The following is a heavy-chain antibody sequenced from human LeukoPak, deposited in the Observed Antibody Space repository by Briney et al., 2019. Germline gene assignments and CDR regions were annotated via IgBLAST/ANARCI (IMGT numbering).Heavy chain of an antibody. J-gene: IGHJ6*03. D-gene: IGHD1-26*01. CDR2: INWNGGST. CDR1: GFTFDDYG. CDR3: ARDARRWDYYCYMDV. V-gene: IGHV3-20*04. Sequence: GGSLRLSCAASGFTFDDYGMSWVRQAPGKGLEWVSGINWNGGSTGYADSVKGRFTISRDNAENSLYLQMNSLRAEDTALYYCARDARRWDYYCYMDVWGKGTTVTVSS.